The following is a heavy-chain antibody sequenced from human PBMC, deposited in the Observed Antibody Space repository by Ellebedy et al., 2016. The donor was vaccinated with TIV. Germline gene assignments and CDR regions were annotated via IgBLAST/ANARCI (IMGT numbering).Heavy chain of an antibody. D-gene: IGHD5-24*01. CDR1: GFSFNSYA. Sequence: GGSLRPSCAASGFSFNSYAMTWVRQAPGKGLEWVSAISGSGGSTNYADFVKGRFTISRDNSKNTLYLQMNSLTAEDTAVYYCAKLQIRDGSSPYWGQGTLVTVSS. V-gene: IGHV3-23*01. CDR3: AKLQIRDGSSPY. J-gene: IGHJ4*02. CDR2: ISGSGGST.